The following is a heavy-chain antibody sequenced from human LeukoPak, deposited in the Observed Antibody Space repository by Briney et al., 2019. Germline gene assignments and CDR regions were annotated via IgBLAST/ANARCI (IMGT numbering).Heavy chain of an antibody. Sequence: ASVKVSCKASGYTFTSYYMHWVRQAPGQGLEWMGIINPSGGSTSYAQKFQGRVTMTRDTSTSTVYMELSSLRSEDTAVYYCARFREYSSGWYLNYYYYGMDVWGKGTTVTVSS. D-gene: IGHD6-19*01. J-gene: IGHJ6*04. V-gene: IGHV1-46*01. CDR3: ARFREYSSGWYLNYYYYGMDV. CDR2: INPSGGST. CDR1: GYTFTSYY.